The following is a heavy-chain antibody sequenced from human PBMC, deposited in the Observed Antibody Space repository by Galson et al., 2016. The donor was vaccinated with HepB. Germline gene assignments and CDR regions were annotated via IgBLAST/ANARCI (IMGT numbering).Heavy chain of an antibody. Sequence: SLRLSCAVSGFTFSSFSMNWVRQAPGKGLEWVSYISSSSDTIYYADSVRGRFTISRDNAMNSLYLHMNSLRAEDTAVYYCASLRFKGFDLWGQGTLVIVSS. V-gene: IGHV3-48*04. CDR2: ISSSSDTI. D-gene: IGHD3-3*01. CDR1: GFTFSSFS. CDR3: ASLRFKGFDL. J-gene: IGHJ2*01.